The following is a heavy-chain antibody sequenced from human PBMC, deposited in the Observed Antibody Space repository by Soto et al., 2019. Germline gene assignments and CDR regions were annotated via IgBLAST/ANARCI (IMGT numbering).Heavy chain of an antibody. V-gene: IGHV3-7*01. CDR2: TSKDGSVN. Sequence: PGGSLRLSCAASGFTFSNHWMSWDRQAPGKGLEWVAITSKDGSVNNYVGSLKGRFTISRDNAKNSLYLQINSLTAEDTAVHYCARDSGYYRFDFWGQGTLVTVS. CDR3: ARDSGYYRFDF. CDR1: GFTFSNHW. J-gene: IGHJ4*02. D-gene: IGHD5-12*01.